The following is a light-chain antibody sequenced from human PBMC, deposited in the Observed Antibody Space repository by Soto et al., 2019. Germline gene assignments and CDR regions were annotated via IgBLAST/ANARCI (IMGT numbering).Light chain of an antibody. V-gene: IGKV3-15*01. CDR2: GSS. CDR3: QQYNKWPLFT. J-gene: IGKJ3*01. CDR1: QSVSSN. Sequence: EIVMTQSPATLSVSPGERATLSCRASQSVSSNLAWYQQKPGQAPRLLIYGSSTRATGVPARFSGGGSGTEFTLTISSLQSEDFAVYYCQQYNKWPLFTFGPGTKVDIK.